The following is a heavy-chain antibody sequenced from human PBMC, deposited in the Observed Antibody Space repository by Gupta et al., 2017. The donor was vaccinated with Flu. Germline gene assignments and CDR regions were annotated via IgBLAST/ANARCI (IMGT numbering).Heavy chain of an antibody. J-gene: IGHJ4*02. CDR2: IFYSGTT. D-gene: IGHD6-6*01. Sequence: QLQLQESGPGLVKPSETLSLTCTVSSGSVTNSSYYWGWIRQPPGKGLEWIGSIFYSGTTYYKPSLKSRVTISVDTSKNQFSRKLSSVTAADTAVYYCARRAQARGYSSSSGVFDYWGQGTLVTVSS. CDR3: ARRAQARGYSSSSGVFDY. V-gene: IGHV4-39*01. CDR1: SGSVTNSSYY.